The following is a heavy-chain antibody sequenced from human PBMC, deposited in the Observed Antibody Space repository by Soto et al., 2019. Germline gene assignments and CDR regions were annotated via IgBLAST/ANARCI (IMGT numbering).Heavy chain of an antibody. CDR2: IWYDGSNK. V-gene: IGHV3-33*01. Sequence: QVQLVESGGGVVQPGRSLRLSCPASGFTFSSYGMHWVRQAPGKGLEWVAVIWYDGSNKYYADSVKGRFTISRDNSKNTLYLQMNSLRAEDTAVYYCARENGYGSGSYYNDYWGQGTLVTVSS. J-gene: IGHJ4*02. CDR1: GFTFSSYG. CDR3: ARENGYGSGSYYNDY. D-gene: IGHD3-10*01.